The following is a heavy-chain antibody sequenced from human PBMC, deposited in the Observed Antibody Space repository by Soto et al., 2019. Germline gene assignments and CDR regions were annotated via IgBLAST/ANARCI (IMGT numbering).Heavy chain of an antibody. J-gene: IGHJ3*02. D-gene: IGHD2-15*01. CDR1: GGTFSDYT. CDR2: ISTILNAA. V-gene: IGHV1-69*01. Sequence: QVHLVQSGAEVTKPGSSVRVSCKASGGTFSDYTFHWVRQAPGHGPEWMGGISTILNAANYARKFRGGLTVTVDESSRRASMELTGQTSEDTAVYSCATGHLEVAAAHGFDNWGQGTMVTVSS. CDR3: ATGHLEVAAAHGFDN.